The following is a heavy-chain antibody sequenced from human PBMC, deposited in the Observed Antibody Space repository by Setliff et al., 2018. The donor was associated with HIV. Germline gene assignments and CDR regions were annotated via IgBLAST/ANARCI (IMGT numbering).Heavy chain of an antibody. CDR2: IIPFFGTT. V-gene: IGHV1-69*13. Sequence: SVKVSCKVSGYTLSKLSRHWVRQAPGQGLEWMGGIIPFFGTTNYAQNFQGRVTITADESTTTAYMELSSLRSDDTAVYYCASKLYCTVTGDYWGHGTLVTVSS. CDR1: GYTLSKLS. J-gene: IGHJ4*01. D-gene: IGHD2-8*02. CDR3: ASKLYCTVTGDY.